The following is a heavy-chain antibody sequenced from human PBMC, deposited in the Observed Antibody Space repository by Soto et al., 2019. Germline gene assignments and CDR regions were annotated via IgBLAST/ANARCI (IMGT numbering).Heavy chain of an antibody. CDR3: ARFLTGEYDY. V-gene: IGHV1-69*01. J-gene: IGHJ4*02. D-gene: IGHD7-27*01. CDR1: GGTFSSYA. CDR2: IIPIFGTA. Sequence: QVQLVQSRSEVKKPGSSVKVSCKASGGTFSSYAISWVRQAPGQGLEWMGGIIPIFGTANYAQKFQGRVKITADESTSTAYMALSSLRSEDTAVYYCARFLTGEYDYWGQGTLVTVSS.